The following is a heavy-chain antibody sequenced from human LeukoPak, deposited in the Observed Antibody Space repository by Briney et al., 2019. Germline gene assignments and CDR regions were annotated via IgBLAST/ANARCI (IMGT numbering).Heavy chain of an antibody. Sequence: GGSLRLSCAASGFTFRGWAMSWVGQAQGKGLEWVSAFSGNGGATYYADSVKGRFTISRDNSKNILYLQMNSLRAEDTAVYYCATLITMIHWGQGTLVTVSS. CDR3: ATLITMIH. J-gene: IGHJ4*02. CDR1: GFTFRGWA. V-gene: IGHV3-23*01. CDR2: FSGNGGAT. D-gene: IGHD3-22*01.